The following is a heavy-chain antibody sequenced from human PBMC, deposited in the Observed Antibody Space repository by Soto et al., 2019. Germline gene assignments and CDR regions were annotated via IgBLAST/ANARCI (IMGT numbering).Heavy chain of an antibody. D-gene: IGHD1-26*01. Sequence: PSETLSLTCTVSGGSITSGDYYWSWIRQPTGKGLEWIGYIYYSGSTYYNPSLKSRVTISVDTSKNQFSLKLSSVTAADTAVYYCARQLERRVGAASHWGQGTRVTVSS. V-gene: IGHV4-30-4*01. CDR3: ARQLERRVGAASH. J-gene: IGHJ4*02. CDR2: IYYSGST. CDR1: GGSITSGDYY.